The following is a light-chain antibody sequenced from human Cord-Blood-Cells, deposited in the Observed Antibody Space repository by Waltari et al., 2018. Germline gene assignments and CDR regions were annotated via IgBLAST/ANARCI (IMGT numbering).Light chain of an antibody. V-gene: IGLV1-51*02. J-gene: IGLJ1*01. CDR3: GTWDSSLSAGKV. CDR1: SSNIGNNY. CDR2: ENN. Sequence: QSVLTQPPSVSAAPGQKVTISCSGSSSNIGNNYVSWSQQLPGTAPKLLIYENNKRPSGIPDRFSGSKSGTSATLGITGLQTGDEADYYCGTWDSSLSAGKVFGTGTKVTVL.